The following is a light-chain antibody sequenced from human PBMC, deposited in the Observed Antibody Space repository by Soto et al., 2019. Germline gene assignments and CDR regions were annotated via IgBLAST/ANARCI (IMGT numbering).Light chain of an antibody. J-gene: IGLJ3*02. CDR1: SSDIGAYNY. V-gene: IGLV2-14*03. CDR3: SSYPPTNTVVV. Sequence: QSVLTQPASVSGSPGQSITFSCTGTSSDIGAYNYVSWYQHHPGKAPKLLIYDVTDRPSGVSDRFSGSKSGTTASLTISGLQAEDEADYFCSSYPPTNTVVVFGGGTKLTVL. CDR2: DVT.